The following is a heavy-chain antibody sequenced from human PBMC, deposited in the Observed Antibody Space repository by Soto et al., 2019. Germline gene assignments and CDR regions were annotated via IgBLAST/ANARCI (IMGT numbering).Heavy chain of an antibody. CDR1: GGSISSSSYY. CDR3: ARGRRYYSGSYFSDAFDI. D-gene: IGHD1-26*01. J-gene: IGHJ3*02. Sequence: ETLSLTFTVSGGSISSSSYYWGWIRQPPGKGLEWIGSIYYSGITYYNPSLKSRVTISVDTSKNQFSLKLSSVTAADTAVYYCARGRRYYSGSYFSDAFDIWGQGTMVTV. V-gene: IGHV4-39*01. CDR2: IYYSGIT.